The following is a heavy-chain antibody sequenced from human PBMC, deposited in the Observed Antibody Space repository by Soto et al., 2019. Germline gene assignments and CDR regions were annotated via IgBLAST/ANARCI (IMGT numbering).Heavy chain of an antibody. CDR1: GFTFSSYG. V-gene: IGHV3-30*18. CDR2: ISYDGSNK. D-gene: IGHD1-26*01. Sequence: QVQLVESGGGVVQPGRSLRLSCAASGFTFSSYGMHWVRQAPGKGLEWVAVISYDGSNKYYADSVKGRFTISRDNSKNTLYLQMNSLRAEDTAVYYCAKDLGVGASEEDAFDIWGQGTMVTVSS. CDR3: AKDLGVGASEEDAFDI. J-gene: IGHJ3*02.